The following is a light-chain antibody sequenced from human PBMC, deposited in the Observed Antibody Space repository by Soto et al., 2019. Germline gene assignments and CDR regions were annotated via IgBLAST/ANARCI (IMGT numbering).Light chain of an antibody. CDR1: ESVSSN. J-gene: IGKJ1*01. CDR3: QQYNHWPPWT. V-gene: IGKV3-15*01. Sequence: EIVMTQSPVTLSVFPGERATLACRASESVSSNLAWYQQKPGQAPRLLIYGASTRATGIPARFSGSGSGTEFTLTISSLQSEDFALYYCQQYNHWPPWTFGQGTKVDIK. CDR2: GAS.